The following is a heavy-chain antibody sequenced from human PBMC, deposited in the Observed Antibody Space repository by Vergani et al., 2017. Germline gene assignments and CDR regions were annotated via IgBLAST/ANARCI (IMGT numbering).Heavy chain of an antibody. Sequence: LVESGGGLVQPGGSLRLSCAASGFTFSSYSMNWVRQAPGKGLEWVSSNSSSSSYIYYADSVKGRFTISRDNAKNSLYLQMNSLRAEDTAVYYCARVPFPFTTVSTFFDYWGQGTLVTVSS. CDR1: GFTFSSYS. D-gene: IGHD4-17*01. CDR3: ARVPFPFTTVSTFFDY. J-gene: IGHJ4*02. CDR2: NSSSSSYI. V-gene: IGHV3-21*02.